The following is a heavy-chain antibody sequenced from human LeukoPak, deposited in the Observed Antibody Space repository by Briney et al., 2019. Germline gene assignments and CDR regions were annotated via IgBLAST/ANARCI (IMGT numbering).Heavy chain of an antibody. J-gene: IGHJ4*02. D-gene: IGHD6-25*01. CDR1: GYSISSGYY. V-gene: IGHV4-38-2*01. CDR3: AISGWDFDY. CDR2: IYHSGST. Sequence: SETLSLTCAVSGYSISSGYYWGWFRQPPGKGLEWIGSIYHSGSTYYNPSLKSRVTISVDTSKNQFSLKLSSVTAADTAVYYCAISGWDFDYWGQGTLVTVSS.